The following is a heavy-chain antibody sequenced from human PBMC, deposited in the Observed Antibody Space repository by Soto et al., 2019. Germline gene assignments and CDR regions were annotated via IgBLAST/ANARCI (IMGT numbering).Heavy chain of an antibody. Sequence: QVLLVQSGPEVKKPGSSVKVSCKASGGTFNNYAINWVRQAPGKGLEWMGGIIPTFGTGNHAQKFQGRVTVTADEYTTTASLELNSMRSEDTAIYYCATFDGTLVRGGRSSPYEMDVWGQGTTVIVSS. D-gene: IGHD3-10*01. J-gene: IGHJ6*02. V-gene: IGHV1-69*01. CDR3: ATFDGTLVRGGRSSPYEMDV. CDR1: GGTFNNYA. CDR2: IIPTFGTG.